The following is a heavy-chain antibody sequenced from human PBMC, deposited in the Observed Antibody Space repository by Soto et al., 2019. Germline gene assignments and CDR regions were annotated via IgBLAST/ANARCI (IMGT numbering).Heavy chain of an antibody. CDR2: INAGNGNT. J-gene: IGHJ5*02. D-gene: IGHD3-3*01. CDR3: ARARAGYYDFWSGSFDP. Sequence: GASVKVSCKASGYTFTSYAMHWVRQAPGQRLEWMGWINAGNGNTKYSQKFQGRVTITRDTSASTAYMELSSLRSEDTAVYYCARARAGYYDFWSGSFDPWGQGTLVTVSS. V-gene: IGHV1-3*01. CDR1: GYTFTSYA.